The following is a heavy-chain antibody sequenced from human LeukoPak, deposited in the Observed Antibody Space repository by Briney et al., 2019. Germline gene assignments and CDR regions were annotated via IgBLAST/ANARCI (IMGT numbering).Heavy chain of an antibody. CDR2: FDPEDGET. Sequence: ASVKVSCKVSGYTLTELSMQWVRQAPGKGLEWMGGFDPEDGETIYAQKFQGRVTMTEDTSTDTAYMELSSLRSEDTAVYYCATSSHCCGGDCAWALDYWGQGTLVTVFS. V-gene: IGHV1-24*01. J-gene: IGHJ4*02. CDR1: GYTLTELS. CDR3: ATSSHCCGGDCAWALDY. D-gene: IGHD2-21*02.